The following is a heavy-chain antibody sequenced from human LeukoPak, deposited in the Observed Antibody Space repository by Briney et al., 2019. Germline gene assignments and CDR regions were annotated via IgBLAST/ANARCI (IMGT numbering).Heavy chain of an antibody. CDR1: GDSVSSSTYF. D-gene: IGHD1-26*01. Sequence: TSQTLSLTCTVSGDSVSSSTYFWGWIRQPPVKGLEGIGSMSHVGNTYYKPSLKSRVIISVDTSKNQISLKLRSVTAADTAVYSCASYRRERDYYFDDWGQGTLVTVFS. CDR3: ASYRRERDYYFDD. J-gene: IGHJ4*02. CDR2: MSHVGNT. V-gene: IGHV4-39*01.